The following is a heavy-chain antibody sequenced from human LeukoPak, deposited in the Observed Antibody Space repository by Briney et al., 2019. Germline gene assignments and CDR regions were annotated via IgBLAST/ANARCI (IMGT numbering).Heavy chain of an antibody. Sequence: GGSLRLSCAASGFTFSSYAMHWVRQAPGKGLEYVSAISSNGGSTYYANSVKGRFTISRDNSKNTLYLQMGSLRAEDMAVYYWARYTYRGINTDYGGQGTLLTVSS. J-gene: IGHJ4*02. V-gene: IGHV3-64*01. CDR3: ARYTYRGINTDY. CDR2: ISSNGGST. CDR1: GFTFSSYA. D-gene: IGHD1-26*01.